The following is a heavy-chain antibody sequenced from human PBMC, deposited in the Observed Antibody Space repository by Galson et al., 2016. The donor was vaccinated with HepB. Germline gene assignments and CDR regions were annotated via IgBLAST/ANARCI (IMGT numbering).Heavy chain of an antibody. CDR2: ISSSSTNI. V-gene: IGHV3-48*02. Sequence: SLRLSCAASGFNFSTYSLNWVRQAPGRGLEWVSYISSSSTNIYYGDSVKGRFTISRDNAKKSLYLQMNSLRDEDTAVYYCARDFTSGWSRNTFEHWGQGTLVTVSS. J-gene: IGHJ4*02. CDR1: GFNFSTYS. CDR3: ARDFTSGWSRNTFEH. D-gene: IGHD6-19*01.